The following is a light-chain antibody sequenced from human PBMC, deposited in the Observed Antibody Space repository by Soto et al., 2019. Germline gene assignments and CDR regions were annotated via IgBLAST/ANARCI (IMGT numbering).Light chain of an antibody. CDR2: DVS. V-gene: IGLV2-14*01. Sequence: QSVLTQPASVSGSPGQSITISCTGTSSDVGGYNYVSWYQQHPGKAPTLMIYDVSNRPSGVSNRFSGSKSGNTASLTISGLQAEDEADYYCSSYTSSSTRVFAGGTKVTVL. CDR3: SSYTSSSTRV. J-gene: IGLJ3*02. CDR1: SSDVGGYNY.